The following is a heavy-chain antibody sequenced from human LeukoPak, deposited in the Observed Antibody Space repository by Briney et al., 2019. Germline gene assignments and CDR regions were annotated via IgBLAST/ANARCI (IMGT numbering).Heavy chain of an antibody. Sequence: ASVKVSCKASGYTFTSYYMHWVRQAPGQGLEWMGIINPSGGSTSYAQKFQGRVTMTRDTSTSTVYMELSSLRSEDTAVYYCARGGSEIEVMDTAMVTYYYGMDVWGQGTTATVSS. CDR1: GYTFTSYY. CDR2: INPSGGST. D-gene: IGHD5-18*01. V-gene: IGHV1-46*01. J-gene: IGHJ6*02. CDR3: ARGGSEIEVMDTAMVTYYYGMDV.